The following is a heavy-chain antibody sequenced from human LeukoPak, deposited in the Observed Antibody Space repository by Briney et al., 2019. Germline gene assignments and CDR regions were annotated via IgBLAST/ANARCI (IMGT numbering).Heavy chain of an antibody. CDR1: GFTFSSYG. CDR2: ISYDGSNK. V-gene: IGHV3-30*03. D-gene: IGHD6-13*01. CDR3: AREVTTAAGTY. Sequence: GGSLRLSCAASGFTFSSYGMHWVRQAPGKGLEWVAVISYDGSNKYYADSVKGRFTISRDNSKNTLYLQMNSLRAEDTAVYYCAREVTTAAGTYWGQGTLVTVSS. J-gene: IGHJ4*02.